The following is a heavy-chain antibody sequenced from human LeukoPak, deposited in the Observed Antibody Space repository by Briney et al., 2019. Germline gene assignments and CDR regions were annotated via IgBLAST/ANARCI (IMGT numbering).Heavy chain of an antibody. CDR2: IYTDGSST. CDR1: GFTFSNYW. V-gene: IGHV3-74*01. D-gene: IGHD1-14*01. CDR3: ARGASNRFDY. J-gene: IGHJ4*02. Sequence: PGGSLRLSCAASGFTFSNYWMHWVRQAPGKGLVWVLRIYTDGSSTNYADSVKGRFTISRDNAKNTLYLQMNSLRGEDTAVYYCARGASNRFDYWGQGTLVTVSS.